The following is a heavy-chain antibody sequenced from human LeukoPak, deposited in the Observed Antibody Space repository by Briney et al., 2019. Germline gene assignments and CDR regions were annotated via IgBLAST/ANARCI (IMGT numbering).Heavy chain of an antibody. J-gene: IGHJ5*02. CDR2: INHSGST. Sequence: SETLSLTCAVYGGSFSGYYWSWIRQPPGKGLEWIGEINHSGSTNYNPSLKSRVTISVDTSKNQFSLKLSSVTAADTAVYYCARSDCSSTSCENWFDPRGQGTLVTVSS. CDR1: GGSFSGYY. CDR3: ARSDCSSTSCENWFDP. D-gene: IGHD2-2*01. V-gene: IGHV4-34*01.